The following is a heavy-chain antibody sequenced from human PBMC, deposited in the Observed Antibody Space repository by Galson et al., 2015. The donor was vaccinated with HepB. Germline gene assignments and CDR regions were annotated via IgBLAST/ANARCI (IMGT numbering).Heavy chain of an antibody. D-gene: IGHD3-10*01. Sequence: LRLSCAASDFILSRYAMHWVRQAPGKGLEWIGEINHSGSTNYNPSLKSRVTISVDTSKNQFSLKLSSVTAADTAVYYCARVRHGSGSYYNDPFAKRYFDPWGQGTLVTVSS. CDR2: INHSGST. V-gene: IGHV4-34*01. CDR3: ARVRHGSGSYYNDPFAKRYFDP. CDR1: DFILSRYA. J-gene: IGHJ5*02.